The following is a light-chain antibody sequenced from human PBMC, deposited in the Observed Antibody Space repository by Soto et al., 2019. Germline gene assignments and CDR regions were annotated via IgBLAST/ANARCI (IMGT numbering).Light chain of an antibody. Sequence: EIVLTQSPGTLSLSPGERATLSCRASQSVSSSYLAWYQQKPGQAPRLFIYGASSRATGIPDRFSGSGSGTDFTLTISSLQPDDIATYYCQQYSTFWTFGQGTKVDI. J-gene: IGKJ1*01. CDR3: QQYSTFWT. CDR1: QSVSSSY. CDR2: GAS. V-gene: IGKV3-20*01.